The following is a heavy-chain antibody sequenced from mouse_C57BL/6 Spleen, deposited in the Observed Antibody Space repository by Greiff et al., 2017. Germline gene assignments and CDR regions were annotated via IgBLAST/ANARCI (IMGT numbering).Heavy chain of an antibody. CDR2: IYPRSGNT. D-gene: IGHD1-3*01. Sequence: QVQLQQSGAELVRPGASVKLSCKASGYTFTSYGISWVKQSPGQGLEWIGEIYPRSGNTYYNEKFKGKATLTADKSSSTAYMELRSLTSEDSAVYFCARTVRTNPFDYWGQGTTLTVSS. CDR3: ARTVRTNPFDY. V-gene: IGHV1-81*01. J-gene: IGHJ2*01. CDR1: GYTFTSYG.